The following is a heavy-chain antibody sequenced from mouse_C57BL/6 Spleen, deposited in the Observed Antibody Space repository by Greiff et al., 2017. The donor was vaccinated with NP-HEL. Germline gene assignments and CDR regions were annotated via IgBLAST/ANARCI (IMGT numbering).Heavy chain of an antibody. CDR2: IHPNSGST. Sequence: VQLQQPGAELVKPGASVKLSCKASGYTFTSYWMHWVKQRPGQGLEWIGMIHPNSGSTNYNEKFKSKATLTVDKSSSTAYMQLSSLTSEDSAVYYCARSYDYDEVDYWGQGTSVTVSS. V-gene: IGHV1-64*01. CDR3: ARSYDYDEVDY. CDR1: GYTFTSYW. D-gene: IGHD2-4*01. J-gene: IGHJ4*01.